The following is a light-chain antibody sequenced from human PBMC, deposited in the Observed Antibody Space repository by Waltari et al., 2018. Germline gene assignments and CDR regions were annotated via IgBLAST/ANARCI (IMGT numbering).Light chain of an antibody. J-gene: IGKJ4*01. V-gene: IGKV2-28*01. CDR2: SVS. Sequence: VMTQSPLSLSVTPGESASISCRSSASLLHPNGYTYLHWYLQKPGRSPQVLIYSVSTRASGVPDRFSGSGSGTDFTLKISSVETEDVGIYYCMQSLHTPLTFGGGTKVEI. CDR1: ASLLHPNGYTY. CDR3: MQSLHTPLT.